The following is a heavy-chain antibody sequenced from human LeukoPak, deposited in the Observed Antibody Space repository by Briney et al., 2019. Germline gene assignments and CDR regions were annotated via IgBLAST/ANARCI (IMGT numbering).Heavy chain of an antibody. Sequence: ASVKVSCKASGYTFTSYGISWVRQAPGQGLEWMGWISAYNGNTNYAQKLQGRVTMTTGTSTSTAYMELRSLRSDDTAVYYCASEGPAGAAVEAFDIWGQGTMVTVSS. V-gene: IGHV1-18*01. D-gene: IGHD6-13*01. CDR1: GYTFTSYG. CDR3: ASEGPAGAAVEAFDI. CDR2: ISAYNGNT. J-gene: IGHJ3*02.